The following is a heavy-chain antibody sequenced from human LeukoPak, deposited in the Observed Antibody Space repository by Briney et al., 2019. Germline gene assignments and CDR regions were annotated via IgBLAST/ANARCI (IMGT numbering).Heavy chain of an antibody. CDR1: GGSISSTSHH. J-gene: IGHJ4*02. D-gene: IGHD6-6*01. CDR2: IYHSGST. CDR3: AREHSSSVTD. V-gene: IGHV4-39*07. Sequence: SETLSLTCTVSGGSISSTSHHWSWIRQPPGKGLEWIGSIYHSGSTYYKPSLKSRVTISVDTSKNQFSLKLSSVTAADTAVYYCAREHSSSVTDWGQGTLVTVSP.